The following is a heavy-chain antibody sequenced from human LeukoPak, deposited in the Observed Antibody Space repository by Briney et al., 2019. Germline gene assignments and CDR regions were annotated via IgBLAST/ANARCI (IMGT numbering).Heavy chain of an antibody. J-gene: IGHJ4*02. CDR3: AKDPSGNSGH. Sequence: GGSLRLSCAASGFIFSNYAMSWVRQAPGKGLEWLSAINLSGDSTYYTDSVKGRFTISRDNSKNTLYLQMNSLRAEDTAIYYCAKDPSGNSGHWGQGTLVTVSS. V-gene: IGHV3-23*01. D-gene: IGHD4-23*01. CDR2: INLSGDST. CDR1: GFIFSNYA.